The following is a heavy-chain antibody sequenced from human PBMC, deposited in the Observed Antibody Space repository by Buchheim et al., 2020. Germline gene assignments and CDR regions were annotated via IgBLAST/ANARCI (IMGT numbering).Heavy chain of an antibody. D-gene: IGHD5-18*01. J-gene: IGHJ4*02. CDR1: GFTFSSYE. Sequence: EVQLVESGGGLVQPGGSLRLSCAASGFTFSSYEMNWVRQAPGKGLEWVSYISSSGSTIYYADSVKGRFTISRDNAKNSLYLQMNSLRAEDTAVYYCARAGVMDTAMVNCFDYWGQGTL. V-gene: IGHV3-48*03. CDR2: ISSSGSTI. CDR3: ARAGVMDTAMVNCFDY.